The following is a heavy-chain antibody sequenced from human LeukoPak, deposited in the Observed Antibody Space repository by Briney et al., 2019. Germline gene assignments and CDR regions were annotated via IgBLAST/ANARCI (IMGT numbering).Heavy chain of an antibody. CDR3: ARDLGESDSRLVY. J-gene: IGHJ4*02. Sequence: GGSLRLSCAASGFTFSTYSMNWVRQAPGKGLEWVSSISSTSSSIYYADSVKGRFTISRDNAKNSLYLQMTSPRAEDTAVYYCARDLGESDSRLVYWGQGTLVTVSS. V-gene: IGHV3-21*01. D-gene: IGHD3-10*01. CDR1: GFTFSTYS. CDR2: ISSTSSSI.